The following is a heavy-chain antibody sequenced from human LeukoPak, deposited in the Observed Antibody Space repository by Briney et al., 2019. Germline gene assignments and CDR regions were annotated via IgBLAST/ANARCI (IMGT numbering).Heavy chain of an antibody. V-gene: IGHV3-23*01. CDR2: ISGSGGST. J-gene: IGHJ6*02. CDR3: AKDLRDNYYYYGMDV. CDR1: GFTFSSYA. D-gene: IGHD4-17*01. Sequence: GGSLRLSCAASGFTFSSYAMSWVHQAPGKGLEWVSAISGSGGSTYYADSVKGRFTISRDNSKNTLYLQMNSLRAEDTAVYYCAKDLRDNYYYYGMDVWGQGTTVTVSS.